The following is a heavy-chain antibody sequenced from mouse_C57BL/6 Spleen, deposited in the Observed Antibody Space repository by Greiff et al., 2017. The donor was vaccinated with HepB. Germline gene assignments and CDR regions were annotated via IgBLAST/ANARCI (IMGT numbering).Heavy chain of an antibody. CDR1: GYTFTSYW. D-gene: IGHD2-4*01. V-gene: IGHV1-53*01. CDR3: ARWDRLRDAMDY. J-gene: IGHJ4*01. CDR2: INPSNGGT. Sequence: QVQLQQPGAELVKPGASVKLSCKASGYTFTSYWMHWVKQRPGQGLEWIGNINPSNGGTNYNEKFKSKATLTVDKSSSTAYMQLSSLTSEDSAVYYCARWDRLRDAMDYWGQGTSVTVSS.